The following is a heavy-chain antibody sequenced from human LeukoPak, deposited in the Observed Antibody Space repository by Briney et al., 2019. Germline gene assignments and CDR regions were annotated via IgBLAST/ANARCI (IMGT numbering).Heavy chain of an antibody. CDR3: ARLDLQPPNWFDP. CDR2: ISSSSSTI. CDR1: GFTFSSYG. J-gene: IGHJ5*02. Sequence: GGSLRLSCAASGFTFSSYGMSWVRQAPGKGLEWVSYISSSSSTIYYADSVKGRFTISRDNAKNSLYLQMNSLRAEDTAVYYCARLDLQPPNWFDPWGQGTLVTVSS. V-gene: IGHV3-48*01. D-gene: IGHD1-1*01.